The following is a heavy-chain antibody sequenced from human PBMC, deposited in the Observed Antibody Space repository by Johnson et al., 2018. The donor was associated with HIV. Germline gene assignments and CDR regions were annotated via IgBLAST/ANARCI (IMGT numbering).Heavy chain of an antibody. D-gene: IGHD6-13*01. CDR1: GFTFSSYA. Sequence: QEQLVESGGGVVQPGRSLRLSCAASGFTFSSYAMHWVRQAPGKGLEWVAVMWYYGSNKYYADSVKGRITISIDNSKNILYLQMNSLRPEDTAVYYCAKVVTSSSSWQDDAFDIWGQGTVVTVSS. CDR2: MWYYGSNK. V-gene: IGHV3-33*03. CDR3: AKVVTSSSSWQDDAFDI. J-gene: IGHJ3*02.